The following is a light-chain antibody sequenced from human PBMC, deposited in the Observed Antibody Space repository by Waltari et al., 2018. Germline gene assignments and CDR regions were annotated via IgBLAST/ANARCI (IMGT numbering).Light chain of an antibody. CDR2: GAS. Sequence: EIVLAQSPGTLSLSPGERATPSCRASQNVISDYIACDQHKPGQAPSLLIHGASSRATDLPDRFSGTGSGTDFTLTITRLEPEDFAVFYCQQYGTSPITFGQGTRLEIK. J-gene: IGKJ5*01. V-gene: IGKV3-20*01. CDR1: QNVISDY. CDR3: QQYGTSPIT.